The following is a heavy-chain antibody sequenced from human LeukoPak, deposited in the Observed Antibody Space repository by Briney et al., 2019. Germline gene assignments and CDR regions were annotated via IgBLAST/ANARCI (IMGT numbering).Heavy chain of an antibody. CDR1: GYTFTSYY. V-gene: IGHV1-46*03. CDR3: ARGTPYCSSTSCYRGDYFDY. D-gene: IGHD2-2*01. J-gene: IGHJ4*02. CDR2: IKPSGVST. Sequence: ASVKVSCKASGYTFTSYYMHWVRQAPGQGLEWMGIIKPSGVSTSYAQKFHGRVTMHRDTSTSTVYMELSSLRSEDTAVYYCARGTPYCSSTSCYRGDYFDYWGQGTLVTVSS.